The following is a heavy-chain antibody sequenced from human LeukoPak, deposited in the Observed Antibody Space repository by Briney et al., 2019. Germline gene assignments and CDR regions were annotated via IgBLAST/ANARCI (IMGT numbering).Heavy chain of an antibody. CDR2: ISSSSSYI. Sequence: MTGGSLRLSCAASGFTFSSYSMNWVRQAPGKGLEWVSSISSSSSYIYYADSVKGRFTISRDNAKNSLYLQMNSLRAEDTAVYYCARDRTEQVDYGDYAPPLYYYYGMDVWGQGTTVTVSS. CDR1: GFTFSSYS. D-gene: IGHD4-17*01. CDR3: ARDRTEQVDYGDYAPPLYYYYGMDV. J-gene: IGHJ6*02. V-gene: IGHV3-21*01.